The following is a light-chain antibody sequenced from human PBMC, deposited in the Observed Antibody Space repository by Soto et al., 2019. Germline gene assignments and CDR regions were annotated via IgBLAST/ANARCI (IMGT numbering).Light chain of an antibody. J-gene: IGLJ2*01. CDR3: SSFAGDNTLV. V-gene: IGLV2-8*01. Sequence: QSALTQPPSASGSPGQSVTISCAGTGSDIAVYDFVSWYQQHPDKAPKLIIYEVHKRPSGVPDRFSASKSGSTASLTVSGLQAEDEADYYCSSFAGDNTLVFGGGTKVTVL. CDR1: GSDIAVYDF. CDR2: EVH.